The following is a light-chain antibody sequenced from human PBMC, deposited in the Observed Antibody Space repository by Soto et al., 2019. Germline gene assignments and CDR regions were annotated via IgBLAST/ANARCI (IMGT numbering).Light chain of an antibody. CDR3: QQVNVYPST. Sequence: QSPSSLSASVGEKIIITCRASRDVGSDVSWYQQKPGQAPKLLIYAASNLYTGVPSRFSGGGSGTDFTLTINSLQPEDFATYYCQQVNVYPSTFGGGTKVDIK. CDR1: RDVGSD. CDR2: AAS. J-gene: IGKJ4*01. V-gene: IGKV1-13*02.